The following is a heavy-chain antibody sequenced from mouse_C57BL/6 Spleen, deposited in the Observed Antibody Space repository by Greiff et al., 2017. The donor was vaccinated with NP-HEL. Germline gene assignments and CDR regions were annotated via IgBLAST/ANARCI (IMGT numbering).Heavy chain of an antibody. Sequence: VQLQQSGAELVRPGASVTLSCKASGYTFTDYEMHWVKQTPVHGLEWIGAIDPETGGTAYNQKFKGKAILTADKSSSTAYMELRSLTSEDSAVYYCTRSRDYDGYFDYWGQGTTLTVSS. V-gene: IGHV1-15*01. D-gene: IGHD2-4*01. CDR1: GYTFTDYE. CDR2: IDPETGGT. CDR3: TRSRDYDGYFDY. J-gene: IGHJ2*01.